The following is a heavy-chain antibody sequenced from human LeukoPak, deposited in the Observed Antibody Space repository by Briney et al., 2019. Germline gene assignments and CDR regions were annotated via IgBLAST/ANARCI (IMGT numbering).Heavy chain of an antibody. Sequence: NSSETLSLTCAVYGGSFSGYYWSWIRQPPGKGLEWIGEINHSGSTNYNPSLKSRVTISGDTSKNQFSLKLSSVTAADTAVYYCARDWGSSGPGNYWGQGTLVTVSS. V-gene: IGHV4-34*01. D-gene: IGHD3-22*01. CDR3: ARDWGSSGPGNY. J-gene: IGHJ4*02. CDR2: INHSGST. CDR1: GGSFSGYY.